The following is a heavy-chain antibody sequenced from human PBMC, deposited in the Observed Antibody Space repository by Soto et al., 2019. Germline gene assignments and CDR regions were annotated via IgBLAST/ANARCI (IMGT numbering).Heavy chain of an antibody. V-gene: IGHV4-39*01. J-gene: IGHJ4*02. CDR1: GGSISSSSYY. CDR2: IYYSGST. CDR3: ARPNYDILTGRYYFDY. D-gene: IGHD3-9*01. Sequence: SETLSLTCTVSGGSISSSSYYWGWIRQPPGKGLEWIGSIYYSGSTYYNPSLKSRVIISVDTSKNQFSLKLSSVTAADTAVYYCARPNYDILTGRYYFDYWRQGTLVTVS.